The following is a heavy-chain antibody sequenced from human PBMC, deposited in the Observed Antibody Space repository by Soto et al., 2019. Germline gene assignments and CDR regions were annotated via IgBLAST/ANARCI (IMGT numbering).Heavy chain of an antibody. CDR2: INHSGST. D-gene: IGHD5-18*01. CDR1: GGSFSGYY. J-gene: IGHJ4*02. V-gene: IGHV4-34*01. CDR3: ARRIRGYSYGNFDY. Sequence: SETLSLTCAVYGGSFSGYYWSWIRQPPGKGLEWIGEINHSGSTNYNPSLKSRVTISVDTSKNQFSLKLSSVTAADTAVYYCARRIRGYSYGNFDYWGQGTLVTVSS.